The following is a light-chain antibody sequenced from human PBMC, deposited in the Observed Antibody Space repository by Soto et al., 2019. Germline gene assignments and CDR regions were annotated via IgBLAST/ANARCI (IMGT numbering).Light chain of an antibody. V-gene: IGKV1-12*01. J-gene: IGKJ5*01. CDR2: AAS. Sequence: DLQMTQSPSSVSASVGDRVTITCRASQGISNWLAWYQQKPGKAPTLLIYAASNLQSGVPSRFSGSGAGTDFTLTISRLELEDLATYYWQQANSFPFTFGHGT. CDR3: QQANSFPFT. CDR1: QGISNW.